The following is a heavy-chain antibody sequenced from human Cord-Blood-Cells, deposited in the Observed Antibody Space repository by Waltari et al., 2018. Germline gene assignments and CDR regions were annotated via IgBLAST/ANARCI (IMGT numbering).Heavy chain of an antibody. V-gene: IGHV4-34*01. CDR3: ARGQLWAAPDY. CDR2: INHSGST. CDR1: GGSFSVYY. J-gene: IGHJ4*02. D-gene: IGHD5-18*01. Sequence: QVQLQQWGAGLLKPSETLSLTCAVYGGSFSVYYWSWIRQPPGKGLEWMGEINHSGSTNYNPSLKSRVTISVDTSKNQFSLKLSSVTAADTAVYYCARGQLWAAPDYWGQGTLVTVSS.